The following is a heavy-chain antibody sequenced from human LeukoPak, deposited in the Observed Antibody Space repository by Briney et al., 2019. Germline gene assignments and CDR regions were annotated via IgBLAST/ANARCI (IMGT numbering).Heavy chain of an antibody. CDR2: MSGSGGSI. CDR1: GFTFSSYA. V-gene: IGHV3-23*01. J-gene: IGHJ5*02. Sequence: PWGSLTLSCAASGFTFSSYALSWVRQAPGKGLEWVSAMSGSGGSIYYADSVKGPFSISRDNSKNTLYLQMNSLRAEDTAVYYCAKYTAVGVRWFDTWGEGTLVTVSS. CDR3: AKYTAVGVRWFDT. D-gene: IGHD3-10*02.